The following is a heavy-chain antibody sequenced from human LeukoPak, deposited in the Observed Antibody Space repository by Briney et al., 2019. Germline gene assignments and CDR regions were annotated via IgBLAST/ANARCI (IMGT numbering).Heavy chain of an antibody. CDR3: ARDRYYDVLGRDAFDL. CDR1: GFTFSSNW. J-gene: IGHJ3*01. CDR2: IKEDGSEK. D-gene: IGHD3-3*01. V-gene: IGHV3-7*01. Sequence: GGSLRLSCVASGFTFSSNWMSWVRQAPGKGLEWVANIKEDGSEKYYVDSVKGRFTISRDNAKNSLYLQMNSLRAEDTAVYYCARDRYYDVLGRDAFDLWGQGTMVTVSS.